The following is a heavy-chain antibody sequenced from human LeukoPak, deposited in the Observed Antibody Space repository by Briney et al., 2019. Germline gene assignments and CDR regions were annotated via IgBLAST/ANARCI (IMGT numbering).Heavy chain of an antibody. Sequence: GGSLRLSCAASGFTFSSYAMSWVRQAPGKGLEWVSAISGSGGSTYYADSVKGRFTISRDNSKNTPYLQMNSLRAEDTAVYYCAKQSPTMYSSSWYTGTHFDYWGQGTLVTVSS. D-gene: IGHD6-13*01. V-gene: IGHV3-23*01. CDR1: GFTFSSYA. J-gene: IGHJ4*02. CDR3: AKQSPTMYSSSWYTGTHFDY. CDR2: ISGSGGST.